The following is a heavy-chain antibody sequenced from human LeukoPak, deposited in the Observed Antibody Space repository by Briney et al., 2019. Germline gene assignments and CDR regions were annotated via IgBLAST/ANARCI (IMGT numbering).Heavy chain of an antibody. Sequence: PGGSLRLSCAASGFTFSTYWMSWVRQAPGKGLERVAKIKQDGSEKYYVDSVKGRFTISRDNAKNSVHLQMNSLRVEDTAVYYCARGQLADVYWGQGALVTVSS. CDR1: GFTFSTYW. V-gene: IGHV3-7*01. CDR3: ARGQLADVY. J-gene: IGHJ4*02. D-gene: IGHD2-15*01. CDR2: IKQDGSEK.